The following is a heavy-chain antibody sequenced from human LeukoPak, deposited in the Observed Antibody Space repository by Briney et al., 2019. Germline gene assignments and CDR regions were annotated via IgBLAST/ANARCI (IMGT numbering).Heavy chain of an antibody. J-gene: IGHJ4*02. CDR1: GGSISSYY. Sequence: PSETLSLTCTVSGGSISSYYWSWIRQPPGKGLEWIGYIYYSGSTNYNPSLKSRVTISVDTSKNQFSLKLSSVTAADTAVYYCARAPGFTSHWRPFDYWAQGPLVTVSP. CDR3: ARAPGFTSHWRPFDY. D-gene: IGHD2-2*01. V-gene: IGHV4-59*08. CDR2: IYYSGST.